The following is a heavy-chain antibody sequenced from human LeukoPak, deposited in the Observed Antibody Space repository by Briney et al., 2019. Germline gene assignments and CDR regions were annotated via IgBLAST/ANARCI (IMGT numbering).Heavy chain of an antibody. CDR2: INSDGYSI. V-gene: IGHV3-74*01. Sequence: PGRSLRLSCAATGFTFSSYWMHWVRQAPGKGPVWLARINSDGYSISYADSVKGRFTISRDNAKKTLYLQMNTLRAEDTAMYYCARAIAEAGTDSWGQGTLVTVSS. D-gene: IGHD6-19*01. J-gene: IGHJ4*02. CDR3: ARAIAEAGTDS. CDR1: GFTFSSYW.